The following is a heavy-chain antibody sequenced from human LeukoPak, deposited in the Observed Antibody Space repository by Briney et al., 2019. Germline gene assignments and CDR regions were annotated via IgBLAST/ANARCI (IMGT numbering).Heavy chain of an antibody. CDR1: GGSFSGYY. D-gene: IGHD6-13*01. CDR3: ARGDIAAGGAPFDY. V-gene: IGHV4-34*01. Sequence: SETLSLTCAVYGGSFSGYYWSWIRQPPGKGLEWIGEINHSGRTSYSASLKSRVTISVDTSKNQFSLKLNSVTAADTAVYYCARGDIAAGGAPFDYWGQGTLVTVSS. J-gene: IGHJ4*02. CDR2: INHSGRT.